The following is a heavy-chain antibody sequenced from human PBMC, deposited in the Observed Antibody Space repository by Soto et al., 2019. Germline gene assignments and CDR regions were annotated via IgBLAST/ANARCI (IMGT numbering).Heavy chain of an antibody. CDR1: GFTFSDYY. J-gene: IGHJ1*01. V-gene: IGHV3-11*01. Sequence: QVQLVESGGGLVKPGGSLRLSCAASGFTFSDYYMSWIRQAPGKGLEWVSYISASGSTINSADSVEGRFTISRDNAKNSLYLQMKSLRAEDTAMYYCATELAGTLYFHHWGQGTLVTVSS. CDR3: ATELAGTLYFHH. CDR2: ISASGSTI. D-gene: IGHD6-19*01.